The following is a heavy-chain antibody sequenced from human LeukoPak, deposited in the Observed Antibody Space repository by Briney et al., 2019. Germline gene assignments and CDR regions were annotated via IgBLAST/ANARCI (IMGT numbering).Heavy chain of an antibody. CDR2: INHSGST. Sequence: SETLSLTCAVYGGSFSGYYWSWIRQPPGKGLEWIGEINHSGSTNYNPSLKSRVTISVDTSKNQFSLKLSSVTAADTAVYYCARRHPYDFWTVYYYFDYGGQEPLVTVSS. D-gene: IGHD3-3*01. CDR3: ARRHPYDFWTVYYYFDY. V-gene: IGHV4-34*01. CDR1: GGSFSGYY. J-gene: IGHJ4*02.